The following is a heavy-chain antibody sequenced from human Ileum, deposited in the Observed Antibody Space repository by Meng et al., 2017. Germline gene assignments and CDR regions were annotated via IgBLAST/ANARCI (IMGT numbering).Heavy chain of an antibody. V-gene: IGHV3-74*03. CDR1: GITITNYW. J-gene: IGHJ5*02. CDR2: IKSDGSII. CDR3: AISDWFDP. D-gene: IGHD3-16*02. Sequence: EVQLVESGGGLVQPEGSLRLSCAASGITITNYWMHWVRQAPGKGPEWVSRIKSDGSIIQYADSVKGRFTISRDNAKNTLYLQMNSLRAEDTAVYYCAISDWFDPWGQGTLVTVSS.